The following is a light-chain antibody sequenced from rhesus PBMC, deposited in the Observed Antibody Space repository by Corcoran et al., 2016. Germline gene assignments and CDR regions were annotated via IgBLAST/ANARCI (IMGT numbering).Light chain of an antibody. V-gene: IGKV1-18*01. J-gene: IGKJ1*01. Sequence: DIQMTQSPSSLSASVGDKVTITCRASQGISSWLAWYQQKPGKAPKLLIYAASSLQSGVPARFSGSGAGTYYTLTISSLQPEDFATYYCQQGYNTPPTFGQGTKVEIK. CDR2: AAS. CDR1: QGISSW. CDR3: QQGYNTPPT.